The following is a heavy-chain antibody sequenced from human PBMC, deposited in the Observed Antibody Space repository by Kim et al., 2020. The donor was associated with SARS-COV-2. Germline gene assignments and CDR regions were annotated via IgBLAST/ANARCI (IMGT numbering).Heavy chain of an antibody. CDR3: ARVDDQGVGGMDV. CDR2: ISSSFSTI. CDR1: GFTFSDYY. Sequence: GGSLRLSCAASGFTFSDYYMSWIRQAPWKGLEGVSYISSSFSTIYYAEAVQDRCTISRDNAKNALSLKMNSLRADDTAVYYCARVDDQGVGGMDVWGQGPTVAVS. V-gene: IGHV3-11*01. D-gene: IGHD1-26*01. J-gene: IGHJ6*02.